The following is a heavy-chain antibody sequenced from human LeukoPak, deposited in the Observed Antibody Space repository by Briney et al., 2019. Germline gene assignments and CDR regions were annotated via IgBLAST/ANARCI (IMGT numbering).Heavy chain of an antibody. Sequence: GGSLRLSCTVSGFTVSSNSMSWVRQAPGKGLEWVSFIYSDNTHYSDSVRGRFTISRDNSKNTLYLQMNSLRAEDTAVYYCTRHRSIAAAKEVDYWGQGTLVTVSS. CDR1: GFTVSSNS. CDR2: IYSDNT. D-gene: IGHD6-13*01. CDR3: TRHRSIAAAKEVDY. V-gene: IGHV3-53*01. J-gene: IGHJ4*02.